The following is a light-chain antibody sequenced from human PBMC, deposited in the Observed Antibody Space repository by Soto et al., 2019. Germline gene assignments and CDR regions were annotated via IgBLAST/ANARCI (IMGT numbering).Light chain of an antibody. CDR1: QGLSSD. CDR2: AAS. J-gene: IGKJ5*01. CDR3: QQLNSYPIT. Sequence: DLQLTQSPSFLSASVGDRVTITCRASQGLSSDLAWYQQKPGKAPKLLIYAASTLQSGVPSRFSGSGSGTEFTLTIRSLQPEDFATYYCQQLNSYPITFGQGTRREIK. V-gene: IGKV1-9*01.